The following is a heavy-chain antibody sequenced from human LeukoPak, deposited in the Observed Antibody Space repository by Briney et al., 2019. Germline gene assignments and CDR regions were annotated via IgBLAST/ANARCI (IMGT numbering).Heavy chain of an antibody. CDR2: INHSGSS. Sequence: SETPSLTCAVYGGSFMGYYWSWIRQPPGKGLEWIGEINHSGSSNYNPSLKSRVTIPVDTSKNQFSLKLSSVTAADTAVYYCARAPSRYDVLNDYYGGWFDSWGQGTLVTVSS. J-gene: IGHJ5*01. CDR1: GGSFMGYY. CDR3: ARAPSRYDVLNDYYGGWFDS. V-gene: IGHV4-34*01. D-gene: IGHD3-9*01.